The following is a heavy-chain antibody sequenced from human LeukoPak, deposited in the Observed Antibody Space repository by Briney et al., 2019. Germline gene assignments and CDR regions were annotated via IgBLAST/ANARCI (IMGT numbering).Heavy chain of an antibody. Sequence: GGSLRLSCAASGFTFSSYSMNWVRQAPGKGLEWVSYISSSSSYIYYADSVKGRFTISRDNAKNSLYLQMNSLGAEDTAVYYCARDGGYCSSTSCRRASHFDYWGQGTLVTVSS. J-gene: IGHJ4*02. CDR3: ARDGGYCSSTSCRRASHFDY. CDR1: GFTFSSYS. CDR2: ISSSSSYI. V-gene: IGHV3-21*01. D-gene: IGHD2-2*01.